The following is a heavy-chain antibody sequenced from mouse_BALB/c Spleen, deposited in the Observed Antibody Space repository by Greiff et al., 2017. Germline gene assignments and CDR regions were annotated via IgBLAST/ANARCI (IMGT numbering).Heavy chain of an antibody. CDR2: IDPSDSYT. CDR3: ARDKMGFAD. V-gene: IGHV1-59*01. J-gene: IGHJ3*01. D-gene: IGHD2-3*01. Sequence: QVQLQQPGAELVKPGASVKMSCKASGYTFTSYWMHWVKQRPGQGLEWIGVIDPSDSYTSYNQKFKGKATLTVDTSSSTAYMQLSSLTSEDSAVYYCARDKMGFADWGQGTLVTVSA. CDR1: GYTFTSYW.